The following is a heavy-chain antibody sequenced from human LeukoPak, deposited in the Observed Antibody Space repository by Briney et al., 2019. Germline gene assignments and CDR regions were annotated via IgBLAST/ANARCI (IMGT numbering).Heavy chain of an antibody. Sequence: PSETLSLTCTVSGGSIGSHYWSWIRQPPGKGLEWIGYIYYSGSTNYNPSLKSRVTISVDTSKNQFSLKLSSVTAADTAVYFCARGVAVAYLDYWGQGTLVTVSS. CDR3: ARGVAVAYLDY. CDR2: IYYSGST. V-gene: IGHV4-59*11. J-gene: IGHJ4*02. D-gene: IGHD6-19*01. CDR1: GGSIGSHY.